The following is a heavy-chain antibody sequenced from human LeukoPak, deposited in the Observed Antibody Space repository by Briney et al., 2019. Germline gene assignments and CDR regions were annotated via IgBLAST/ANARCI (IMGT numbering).Heavy chain of an antibody. CDR2: ISYIGSTT. CDR1: GFTFTNFE. V-gene: IGHV3-48*03. Sequence: PGGSLRLSCAASGFTFTNFEMNWVRQAPGKGLEGVSYISYIGSTTSYADSLKGRFTISRDNAKNSLYLQMNSLRAEDTAVYYCARAGPPAFDPWGQGTLVTVSS. CDR3: ARAGPPAFDP. J-gene: IGHJ5*02.